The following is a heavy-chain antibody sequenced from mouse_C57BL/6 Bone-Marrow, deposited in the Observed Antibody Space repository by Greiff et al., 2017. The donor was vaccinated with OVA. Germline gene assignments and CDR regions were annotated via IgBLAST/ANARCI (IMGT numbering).Heavy chain of an antibody. V-gene: IGHV5-4*03. CDR2: ISDGGSYT. D-gene: IGHD2-3*01. CDR1: GFTFSSYA. CDR3: EKGNGYYPAWVAY. Sequence: EVMLVESGGGLVKPGGSLKLSCAASGFTFSSYAMSWVRQTPEKRLEWVATISDGGSYTYYPANVKGRFTISRDNAKNNLYLQMRHLKSEDTDMYYCEKGNGYYPAWVAYWGQGTLVTVSA. J-gene: IGHJ3*01.